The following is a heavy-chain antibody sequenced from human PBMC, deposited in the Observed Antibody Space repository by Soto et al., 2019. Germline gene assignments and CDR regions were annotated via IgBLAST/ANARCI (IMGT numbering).Heavy chain of an antibody. V-gene: IGHV3-53*01. CDR2: IYSGGST. CDR3: ASDWPPLDC. CDR1: GFTFSSYA. Sequence: PGGSLRLSCAASGFTFSSYAVRWVRQAPGEGREWVSVIYSGGSTFYADSVKGRFTISRDNSKNMVYLQMNRMRAEDTAVYYCASDWPPLDCWGQGTLVTVSS. J-gene: IGHJ4*02.